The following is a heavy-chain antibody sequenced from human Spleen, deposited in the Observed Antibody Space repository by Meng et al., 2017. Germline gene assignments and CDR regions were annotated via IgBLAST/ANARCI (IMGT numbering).Heavy chain of an antibody. CDR2: IYYSGST. CDR1: GGSISSSTY. CDR3: ARGPTTMAHDFDY. D-gene: IGHD4-11*01. Sequence: SETLSLTCTVSGGSISSSTYWGWIRQPPGKGLEWIGYIYYSGSTNYNPSLKSRVTISVDTSKNQFSLKLSSVTAADTAVYYCARGPTTMAHDFDYWGQGTLVTVSS. V-gene: IGHV4-61*05. J-gene: IGHJ4*02.